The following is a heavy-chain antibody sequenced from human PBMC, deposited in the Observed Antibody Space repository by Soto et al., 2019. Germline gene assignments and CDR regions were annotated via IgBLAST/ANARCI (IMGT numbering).Heavy chain of an antibody. D-gene: IGHD2-21*02. Sequence: GGSLRLSCAASGFTVSSNYMSWVRQAPGKGLEWVSVIYSGGSTYYADSVKGRFTISRDNSKNTLYLQMNSLRAEDTAVYYCARDGESPGDLSAFDIWGQGTMVTVSS. CDR3: ARDGESPGDLSAFDI. V-gene: IGHV3-66*01. CDR1: GFTVSSNY. J-gene: IGHJ3*02. CDR2: IYSGGST.